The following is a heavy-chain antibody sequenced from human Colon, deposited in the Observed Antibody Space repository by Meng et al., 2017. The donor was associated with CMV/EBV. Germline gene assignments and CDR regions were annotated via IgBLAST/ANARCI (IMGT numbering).Heavy chain of an antibody. CDR1: GFTISDRH. J-gene: IGHJ4*02. CDR2: VTRDSMI. CDR3: VSGITGRPESEY. V-gene: IGHV3-11*01. D-gene: IGHD1-14*01. Sequence: GESLKISCEVSGFTISDRHMSWIRQAPGKGLDWIIYVTRDSMIYSADSVSGRFTISRDNAKNSMYLQLNSLRAEDTAVYYCVSGITGRPESEYWGQGTLVTVSS.